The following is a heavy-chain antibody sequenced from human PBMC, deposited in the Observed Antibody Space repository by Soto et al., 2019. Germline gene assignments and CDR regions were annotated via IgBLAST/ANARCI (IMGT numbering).Heavy chain of an antibody. CDR2: INSDGSST. CDR3: ARAASGISGSYPYYYYYYGMDV. J-gene: IGHJ6*02. V-gene: IGHV3-74*01. D-gene: IGHD1-26*01. Sequence: GVLRLSCAASGFTFSSYWMHWVRQAPGKGLVWVSRINSDGSSTSYADSVKGRFTISRDNAKNTLYLQMNSLRAEDTAVYYCARAASGISGSYPYYYYYYGMDVWGQGTTVTVSS. CDR1: GFTFSSYW.